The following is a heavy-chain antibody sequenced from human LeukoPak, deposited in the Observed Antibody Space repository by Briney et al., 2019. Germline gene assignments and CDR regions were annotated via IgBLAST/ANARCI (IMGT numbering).Heavy chain of an antibody. V-gene: IGHV4-59*01. CDR2: IYYSGST. D-gene: IGHD3-22*01. J-gene: IGHJ4*02. CDR3: ARWDYYDSSGYHDY. CDR1: GGSISSYY. Sequence: PSETLSLTCTVSGGSISSYYWSWIRQPPGKGLEWIGYIYYSGSTNYNPSLKSRVTISVDTSKNQFSLKLSSVTAADTAVYYCARWDYYDSSGYHDYWGQGTLVTASS.